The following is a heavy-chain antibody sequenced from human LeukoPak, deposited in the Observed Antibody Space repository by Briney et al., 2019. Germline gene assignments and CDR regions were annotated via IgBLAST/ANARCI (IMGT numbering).Heavy chain of an antibody. CDR2: IYPGDSDT. CDR3: ATSARKAVAGAPNWFDP. CDR1: GYSFTSYW. D-gene: IGHD6-19*01. V-gene: IGHV5-51*01. Sequence: GESLRISCKGSGYSFTSYWIGWVRQMPGKGLEWMGIIYPGDSDTRYSPSFQGQVTISADKSISTAYLRWSSLKASDTAMYYCATSARKAVAGAPNWFDPWGQGTLVTVSS. J-gene: IGHJ5*02.